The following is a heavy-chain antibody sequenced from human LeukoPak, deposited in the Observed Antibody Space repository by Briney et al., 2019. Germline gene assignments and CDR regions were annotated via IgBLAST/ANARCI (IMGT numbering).Heavy chain of an antibody. Sequence: PGRSVRLFCAASGFTFSKYWMLWVRQAPGKGLESVSRINSDGTVTTYADSVKGRFTVSRDNADNTMFLQMSSVRDEDTAVYYCATKQWLAPPPDSWGQGTPV. CDR3: ATKQWLAPPPDS. J-gene: IGHJ4*02. CDR2: INSDGTVT. V-gene: IGHV3-74*01. CDR1: GFTFSKYW. D-gene: IGHD6-19*01.